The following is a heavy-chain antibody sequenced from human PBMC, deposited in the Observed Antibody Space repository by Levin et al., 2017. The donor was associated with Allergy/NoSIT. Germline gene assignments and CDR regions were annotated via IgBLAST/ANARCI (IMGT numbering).Heavy chain of an antibody. CDR1: GFTFSDYA. CDR3: AREYWSYTGKRDGTDD. D-gene: IGHD2-8*02. J-gene: IGHJ6*02. V-gene: IGHV3-30*04. Sequence: PGESLKISCVASGFTFSDYAMHWARQAPGRGLEWVAVISHNGNIKYNADSVQGRFTIPRSNSNNNLYLQMTSLRVEDTGVYYCAREYWSYTGKRDGTDDWGQGTTVTVSS. CDR2: ISHNGNIK.